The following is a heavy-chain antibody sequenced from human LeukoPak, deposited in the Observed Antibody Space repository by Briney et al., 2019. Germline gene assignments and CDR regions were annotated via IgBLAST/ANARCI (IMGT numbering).Heavy chain of an antibody. CDR3: ARASRDGYNQNFDH. CDR2: IYPGGSET. D-gene: IGHD5-24*01. CDR1: GYSFSSYW. V-gene: IGHV5-51*01. J-gene: IGHJ4*02. Sequence: GESLKISCKGPGYSFSSYWNAWVRQRPGKGLEWMGIIYPGGSETRYDPSFQGQVTISADSSTSTPYLQWSSLRASDTAMYYCARASRDGYNQNFDHWGQGTLVTVSS.